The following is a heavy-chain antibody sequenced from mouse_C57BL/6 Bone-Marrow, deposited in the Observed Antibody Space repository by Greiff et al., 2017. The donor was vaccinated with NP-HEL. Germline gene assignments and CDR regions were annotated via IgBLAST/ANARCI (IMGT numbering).Heavy chain of an antibody. CDR1: GYTFTDYY. Sequence: EVQLQQSGPVLVKPGASVKMSCKASGYTFTDYYMNWVKQSHGKSLEWIGVINPYNGGTSYNQKFKGKATLTVDKSSSTAYMELNSLTSEDSAVYYCARTPLITTVVAFDYWGQGTTLTVSS. CDR2: INPYNGGT. CDR3: ARTPLITTVVAFDY. D-gene: IGHD1-1*01. V-gene: IGHV1-19*01. J-gene: IGHJ2*01.